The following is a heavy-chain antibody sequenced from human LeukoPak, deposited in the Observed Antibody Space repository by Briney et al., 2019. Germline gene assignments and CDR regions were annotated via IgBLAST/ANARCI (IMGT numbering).Heavy chain of an antibody. J-gene: IGHJ4*02. Sequence: PGGSLRLSCVASGFTFSDFAMSGVRQAPGKGLEWGSGISVRGRGTYYRDSVKGRCITSRDNSKKTVYLQLNNLRVEDTALYFCARHDSFIPYWGQGMLVTVSS. V-gene: IGHV3-23*01. CDR1: GFTFSDFA. CDR3: ARHDSFIPY. CDR2: ISVRGRGT. D-gene: IGHD5-18*01.